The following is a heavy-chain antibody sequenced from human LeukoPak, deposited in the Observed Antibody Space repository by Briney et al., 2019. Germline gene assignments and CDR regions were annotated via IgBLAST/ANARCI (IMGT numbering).Heavy chain of an antibody. CDR3: ARTNDYSNYGFDY. D-gene: IGHD4-11*01. V-gene: IGHV1-2*02. Sequence: ASVKVSCKASGYTFTGYYIHWVRQAPGQGLEWMGWINPNSGGTNYAQKLQGRVTMTRDTSISTAYMELSRLRSDDTAVYYCARTNDYSNYGFDYWGQGTLVTVSS. J-gene: IGHJ4*02. CDR2: INPNSGGT. CDR1: GYTFTGYY.